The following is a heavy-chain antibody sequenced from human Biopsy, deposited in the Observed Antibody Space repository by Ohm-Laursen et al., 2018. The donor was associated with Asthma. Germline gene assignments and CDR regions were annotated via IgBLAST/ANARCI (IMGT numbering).Heavy chain of an antibody. CDR1: SGSGGYMRSGNYY. V-gene: IGHV4-39*01. CDR3: VRGSSSWHHGPFHYYYGLDV. D-gene: IGHD6-13*01. Sequence: GTLSLTCSLSSGSGGYMRSGNYYWGWIRQPPGKGLEWIGSIYYSGTTYYNPSLESRHTVSADTSKNQFSLKLTSVTAADTAVYYCVRGSSSWHHGPFHYYYGLDVWGQGTTATVSS. J-gene: IGHJ6*02. CDR2: IYYSGTT.